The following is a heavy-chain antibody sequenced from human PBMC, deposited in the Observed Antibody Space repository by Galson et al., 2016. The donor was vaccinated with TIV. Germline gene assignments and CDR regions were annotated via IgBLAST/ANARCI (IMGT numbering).Heavy chain of an antibody. V-gene: IGHV3-11*01. J-gene: IGHJ6*02. CDR3: AKVPSSGFSYYYGWDV. CDR2: ISTSGSTT. D-gene: IGHD3-10*01. Sequence: SLRLSCAASGFSFSDYFMTWIRQPPGKGLEWVSYISTSGSTTWDADSVEGRFSVSRDNGKGSLFLQLNSLRADDTAVYYCAKVPSSGFSYYYGWDVWGQGTTVTVS. CDR1: GFSFSDYF.